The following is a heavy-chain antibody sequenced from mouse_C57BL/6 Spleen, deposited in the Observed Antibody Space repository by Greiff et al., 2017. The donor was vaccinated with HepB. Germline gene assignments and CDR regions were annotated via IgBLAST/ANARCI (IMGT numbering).Heavy chain of an antibody. CDR1: GYTFTDYY. J-gene: IGHJ1*03. CDR3: ARGAYDYDRYFDV. V-gene: IGHV1-26*01. Sequence: EVQLQQSGPELVKPGASVKISCKASGYTFTDYYMNWVKQSHGKSLEWIGDINPNNGGTSYNQKFKGKATLTVDKSSSTAYMELRSLTSEDSAVYYGARGAYDYDRYFDVWGTGTTVTVSS. CDR2: INPNNGGT. D-gene: IGHD2-4*01.